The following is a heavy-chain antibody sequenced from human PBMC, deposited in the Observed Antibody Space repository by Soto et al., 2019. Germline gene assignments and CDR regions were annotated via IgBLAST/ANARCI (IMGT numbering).Heavy chain of an antibody. V-gene: IGHV3-30-3*01. J-gene: IGHJ6*02. CDR2: ISYDGSNK. Sequence: GGSLRLSCAASGFTFSSYAMHWVRQAPGKGLERVAVISYDGSNKYYADSVKGRFTISRDNSKNTLYLQMNSLRAEDTAVYYCARVRKYYYDSXGYYYVPHYYYYYGMDVWGLGTTVTVSS. D-gene: IGHD3-22*01. CDR3: ARVRKYYYDSXGYYYVPHYYYYYGMDV. CDR1: GFTFSSYA.